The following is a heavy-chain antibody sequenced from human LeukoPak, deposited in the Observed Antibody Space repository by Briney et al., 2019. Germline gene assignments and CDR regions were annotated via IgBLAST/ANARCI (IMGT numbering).Heavy chain of an antibody. CDR3: AREYQGYDILTGYYRDY. CDR2: IYSGGST. Sequence: GGSLRLSCAASGFTVSSNYMSWVRQAPGKGLEWVSVIYSGGSTYYADSVKGRFTISRDNSKNTLCLQMNSLRAEDTAVYYCAREYQGYDILTGYYRDYWGQGTLVTVSS. J-gene: IGHJ4*02. D-gene: IGHD3-9*01. V-gene: IGHV3-66*01. CDR1: GFTVSSNY.